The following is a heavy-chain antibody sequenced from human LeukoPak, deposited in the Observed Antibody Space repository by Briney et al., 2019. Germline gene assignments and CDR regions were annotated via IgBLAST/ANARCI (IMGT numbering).Heavy chain of an antibody. Sequence: PGGSLRLSCAASGFTFSTYWMHWVRQAPGKGLEWVSRINPDGITTTCADSVKGRFTISRDNAKNTLFLQMNSLRAEDTAVYYCARRGNSYGSPEYFQHWGQGTLVTVSS. CDR1: GFTFSTYW. J-gene: IGHJ1*01. V-gene: IGHV3-74*01. CDR2: INPDGITT. CDR3: ARRGNSYGSPEYFQH. D-gene: IGHD5-18*01.